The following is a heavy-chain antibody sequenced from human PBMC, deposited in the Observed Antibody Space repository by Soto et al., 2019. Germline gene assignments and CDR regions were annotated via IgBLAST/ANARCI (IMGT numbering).Heavy chain of an antibody. V-gene: IGHV4-61*08. CDR2: IYYSGST. CDR3: ARASPRTTIFGVVTPLRGRYGMDV. J-gene: IGHJ6*02. D-gene: IGHD3-3*01. Sequence: ASETLSLTCTVSGGSISSGGYYWSWIRQPPGKGLEWIGYIYYSGSTNYNPSLKSRVTISVDTSKNQFSLKLSSVTAADTAVYYCARASPRTTIFGVVTPLRGRYGMDVWGQGTTVTVSS. CDR1: GGSISSGGYY.